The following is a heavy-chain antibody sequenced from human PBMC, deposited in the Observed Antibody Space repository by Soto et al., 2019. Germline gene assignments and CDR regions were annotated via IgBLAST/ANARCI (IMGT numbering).Heavy chain of an antibody. CDR1: GYTFTDFY. D-gene: IGHD6-19*01. CDR3: ATSRTSRAVAGEKEYYFDY. Sequence: GASVKVSCKTSGYTFTDFYMHWVRQAPGQGLEWMGWINPNSGGTKYAQNFQGWVTMTRDTSISTAYMEPSRLRSEDTAVYYCATSRTSRAVAGEKEYYFDYWGQGTLVTVSS. CDR2: INPNSGGT. J-gene: IGHJ4*02. V-gene: IGHV1-2*04.